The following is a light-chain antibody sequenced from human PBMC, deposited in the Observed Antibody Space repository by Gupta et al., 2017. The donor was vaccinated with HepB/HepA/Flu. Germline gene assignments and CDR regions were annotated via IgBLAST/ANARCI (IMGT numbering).Light chain of an antibody. J-gene: IGKJ4*01. V-gene: IGKV3-15*01. CDR2: GAS. Sequence: EIVMTHSPATLSVSPGERATLSCRASQSVSSNLAWYQQKPGQAPRLLIYGASTRANGIPARFSGSGSGTEFTLTISSLQSEDFAVYYCQQENNWPITFGGGTKVEIK. CDR1: QSVSSN. CDR3: QQENNWPIT.